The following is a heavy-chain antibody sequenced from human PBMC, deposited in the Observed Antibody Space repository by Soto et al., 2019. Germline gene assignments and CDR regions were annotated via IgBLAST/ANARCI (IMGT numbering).Heavy chain of an antibody. Sequence: QVQLVQSGAEVKKPGASVKVSCKASGYTFTSYGITWVRQAPGQGLEWMGWSSAYNGNRKYVQKFQGRVTMTTDTSTSTAYKKLRSLRSDAAAVYYCARDAAASLNDYWGQGTLVTVSS. J-gene: IGHJ4*02. CDR3: ARDAAASLNDY. CDR2: SSAYNGNR. V-gene: IGHV1-18*01. D-gene: IGHD6-13*01. CDR1: GYTFTSYG.